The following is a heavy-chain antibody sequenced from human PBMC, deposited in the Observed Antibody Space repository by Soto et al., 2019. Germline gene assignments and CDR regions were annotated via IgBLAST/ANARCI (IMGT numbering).Heavy chain of an antibody. Sequence: QAQLVQSGAEVKKPGSSVKVSCKAPGGTFSSYAISWVRQAPGQGLEWMGGIIPIFGTAKYAQKFQGRVTITADESTSSGYMELSSMRSEDTAVYYCARSQGGSSSLDIYYYYYYGMDVWGQGTTV. J-gene: IGHJ6*02. CDR2: IIPIFGTA. D-gene: IGHD2-15*01. V-gene: IGHV1-69*01. CDR1: GGTFSSYA. CDR3: ARSQGGSSSLDIYYYYYYGMDV.